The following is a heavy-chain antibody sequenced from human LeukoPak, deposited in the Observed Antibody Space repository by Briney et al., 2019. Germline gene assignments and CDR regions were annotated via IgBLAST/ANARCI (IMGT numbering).Heavy chain of an antibody. CDR1: GFTFSSYA. J-gene: IGHJ4*02. Sequence: GGSLRLSCAASGFTFSSYAMHRVRQAPGKGLEWVAVISYDGSNKYYADSVKGRFTISRDNSKNTLYLQMNSLRAEDTAVYYCASSKLLWFGELLGGPGYWGQGTLVTVSS. CDR2: ISYDGSNK. V-gene: IGHV3-30-3*01. CDR3: ASSKLLWFGELLGGPGY. D-gene: IGHD3-10*01.